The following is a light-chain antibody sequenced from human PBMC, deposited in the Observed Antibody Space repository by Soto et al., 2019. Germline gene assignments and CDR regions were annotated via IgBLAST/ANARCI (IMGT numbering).Light chain of an antibody. CDR2: ATS. CDR1: QSVNSH. V-gene: IGKV3-15*01. J-gene: IGKJ4*01. CDR3: QQYDDWRLLT. Sequence: EVVKTQSPATLSVSPGDRATLSCRASQSVNSHLAWYQQKPGQAPRLLIYATSTRASGVPARFSGSGSGTEFTLTISSLQSEDSAIYYCQQYDDWRLLTFGGGTKVEI.